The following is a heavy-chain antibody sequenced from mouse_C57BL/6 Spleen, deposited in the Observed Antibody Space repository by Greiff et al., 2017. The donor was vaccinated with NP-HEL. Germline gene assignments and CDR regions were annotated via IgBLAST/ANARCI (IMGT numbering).Heavy chain of an antibody. D-gene: IGHD2-4*01. CDR3: ARWYDYDEEAMDY. J-gene: IGHJ4*01. CDR1: GYTFTSYW. CDR2: IHPNSGST. Sequence: VQLQQPGAELVKPGASVKLSCKASGYTFTSYWMHWVKQRPGQGLEWIGMIHPNSGSTNYNEKFKSKATLTVDKSSSTAYMQLSSLTSEDSAVYYCARWYDYDEEAMDYWGQGTSVTVSS. V-gene: IGHV1-64*01.